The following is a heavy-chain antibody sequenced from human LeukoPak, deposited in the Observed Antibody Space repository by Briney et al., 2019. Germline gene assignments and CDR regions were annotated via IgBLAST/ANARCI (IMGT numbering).Heavy chain of an antibody. CDR2: IGSDNKP. Sequence: PGGSLRLSCAASGFLFSAYAMTWLRQAPGKGLEWVSSIGSDNKPHYSESVKGRSAISRDNSKSMLFLQLNSLRAEDTALYYCARERHYYVVMDVCGQGTTFTVSS. D-gene: IGHD3-10*02. V-gene: IGHV3-23*05. CDR1: GFLFSAYA. CDR3: ARERHYYVVMDV. J-gene: IGHJ6*02.